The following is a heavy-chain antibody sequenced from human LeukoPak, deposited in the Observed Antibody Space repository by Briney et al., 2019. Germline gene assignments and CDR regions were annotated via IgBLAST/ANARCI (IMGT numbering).Heavy chain of an antibody. V-gene: IGHV3-30-3*01. CDR3: ARDPMTTVTTYVLDF. CDR1: GFTFSDYA. D-gene: IGHD4-17*01. J-gene: IGHJ4*02. CDR2: ISYDGNNK. Sequence: PGGSLRLSRVASGFTFSDYAMHWVRQAPGKGLEWVAVISYDGNNKYYTDSVKGRFTISRDNSKNTLYLQMNSLRAEDTAVYYCARDPMTTVTTYVLDFWGQGTLVTVSS.